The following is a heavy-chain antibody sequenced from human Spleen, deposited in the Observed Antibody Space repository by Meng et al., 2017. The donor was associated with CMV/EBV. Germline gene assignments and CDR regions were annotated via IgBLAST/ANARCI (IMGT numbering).Heavy chain of an antibody. D-gene: IGHD3-9*01. J-gene: IGHJ6*02. Sequence: GSLRLSCGASGFTVSSNYMSWIRQHPGKGLEWIGSIYYSGSTYYNPSLKSRVTISVDTSKNQFSLKLSSVTAADTAVYYCARDRVSYDILTGYPYGMDVWGQGTTVTVSS. CDR2: IYYSGST. CDR3: ARDRVSYDILTGYPYGMDV. V-gene: IGHV4-59*02. CDR1: GFTVSSNY.